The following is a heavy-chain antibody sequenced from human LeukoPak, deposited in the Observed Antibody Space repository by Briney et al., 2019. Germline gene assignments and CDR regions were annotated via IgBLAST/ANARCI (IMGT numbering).Heavy chain of an antibody. D-gene: IGHD3-22*01. V-gene: IGHV3-23*01. CDR3: AKRGVVIRVILVGFHKEAYYFDS. J-gene: IGHJ4*02. CDR2: ISDSGGRT. Sequence: GGSLRLSCAVSGITLSNYGMSWVRQAPGKVLEWVAGISDSGGRTNYADSVKGRFTISRDNPKNTLYLQMNSLRADDTAVYFCAKRGVVIRVILVGFHKEAYYFDSWGQGALVTVSS. CDR1: GITLSNYG.